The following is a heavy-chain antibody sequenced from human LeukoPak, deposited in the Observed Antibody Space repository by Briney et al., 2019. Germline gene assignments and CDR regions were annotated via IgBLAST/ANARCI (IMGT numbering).Heavy chain of an antibody. CDR1: GFTSSGYN. CDR3: AACSSNCYVSYY. V-gene: IGHV3-21*01. Sequence: GGSLRLSCAASGFTSSGYNMNWVRQAPGKGLEWVSSISSSSIYIYYADSVKGRFTISRDDAKNSLYLQMNSLRAEDTAVYYCAACSSNCYVSYYWGQGTLVTVSS. J-gene: IGHJ4*02. D-gene: IGHD2-2*01. CDR2: ISSSSIYI.